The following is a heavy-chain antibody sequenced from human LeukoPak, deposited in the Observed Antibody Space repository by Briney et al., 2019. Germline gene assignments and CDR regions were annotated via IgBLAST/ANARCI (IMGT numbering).Heavy chain of an antibody. V-gene: IGHV1-2*02. CDR2: MDPKSGET. CDR1: GYTFTDYY. J-gene: IGHJ4*02. D-gene: IGHD4-17*01. Sequence: ASVKVSCKASGYTFTDYYIHRVRQAPGQGLEWMGWMDPKSGETNHAQRFQGRVIMTRDTSITTAYMELSRLRSDDTAVYYCASPGDNPTTSAPSRVTTLDYWGQGTLVTVSS. CDR3: ASPGDNPTTSAPSRVTTLDY.